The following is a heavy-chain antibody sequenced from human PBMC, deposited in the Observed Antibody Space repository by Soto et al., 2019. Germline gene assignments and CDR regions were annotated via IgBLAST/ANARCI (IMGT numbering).Heavy chain of an antibody. D-gene: IGHD5-12*01. V-gene: IGHV4-31*03. CDR3: ARDAGYSGYDYESDYYYGMDV. Sequence: PSETLSLTCTLPGASISSGGYSWSWIRQHPGKGLEWIGYLYYSVSTYYNPSIKSRVTISVDTSKNQFSLKMSSVPAADTAVYYCARDAGYSGYDYESDYYYGMDVWGQGIPVTVSS. J-gene: IGHJ6*02. CDR2: LYYSVST. CDR1: GASISSGGYS.